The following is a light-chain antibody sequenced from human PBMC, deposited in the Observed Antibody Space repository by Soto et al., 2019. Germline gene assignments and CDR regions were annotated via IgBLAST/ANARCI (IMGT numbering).Light chain of an antibody. CDR1: SSDIGGYNY. CDR3: NSYTTIATWM. CDR2: EVS. V-gene: IGLV2-14*01. J-gene: IGLJ3*02. Sequence: QSALTQPASVSGSPGQSITISCTGTSSDIGGYNYVSWYQHHPGKAPKLMIYEVSNRPSGVSNRFSGSKSANTASLTISGLQAEDEADYYCNSYTTIATWMFGGGTKLTVL.